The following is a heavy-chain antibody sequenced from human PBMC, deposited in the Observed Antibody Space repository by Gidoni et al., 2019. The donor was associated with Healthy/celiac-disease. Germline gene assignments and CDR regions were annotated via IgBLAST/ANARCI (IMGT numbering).Heavy chain of an antibody. D-gene: IGHD4-17*01. Sequence: QVQLQQWGAGLLKPSETLSLTCAVYGGSFSGYYWCWIRQPPGKGLEWIGEINHSGSTNYNPSLKSRVTISVDTSKNQFSLKLSSVTAADTAVYYCATRRGWSTVVTRFMDVWGKGTTVTVSS. J-gene: IGHJ6*03. CDR1: GGSFSGYY. CDR2: INHSGST. V-gene: IGHV4-34*01. CDR3: ATRRGWSTVVTRFMDV.